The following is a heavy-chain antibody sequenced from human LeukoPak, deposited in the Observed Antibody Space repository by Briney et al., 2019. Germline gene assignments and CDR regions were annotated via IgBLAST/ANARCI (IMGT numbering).Heavy chain of an antibody. J-gene: IGHJ5*02. Sequence: GGSLRLSCAASGFTFSSYEMNWVRQAPGKGLEWVSYISSSGTTIYDADSVKGRFTVSRDNAKNSLYLQMNTLRAEDTGVYYCARGGNWFDPWGQGTLVTVSS. CDR1: GFTFSSYE. CDR3: ARGGNWFDP. V-gene: IGHV3-48*03. CDR2: ISSSGTTI.